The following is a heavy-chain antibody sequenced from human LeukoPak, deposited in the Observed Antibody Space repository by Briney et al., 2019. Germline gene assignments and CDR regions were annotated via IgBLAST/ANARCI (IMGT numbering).Heavy chain of an antibody. CDR3: AKTPSKRVVHYYYGMDV. CDR1: GFTFNSYA. V-gene: IGHV3-23*01. J-gene: IGHJ6*02. CDR2: ISGSGGST. D-gene: IGHD2-15*01. Sequence: GGSLRLSCAAPGFTFNSYAMSWVRQAPGKGLEWVSAISGSGGSTYYADSVKGRFTISRDNSKNTLYLQMNSLRAEDTAVYYCAKTPSKRVVHYYYGMDVWGQGTTVTVSS.